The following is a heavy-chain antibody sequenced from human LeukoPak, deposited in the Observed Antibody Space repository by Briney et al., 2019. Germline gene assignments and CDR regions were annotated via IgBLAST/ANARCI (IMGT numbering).Heavy chain of an antibody. V-gene: IGHV4-59*11. CDR2: ISYIGST. D-gene: IGHD4-17*01. J-gene: IGHJ3*02. CDR1: DDSFSSHY. CDR3: ARDLVTVTKGFDI. Sequence: PSETLSLTCAVSDDSFSSHYWTWIRQPPGKGLEWIGYISYIGSTNYNPSLKSRVTISIDTSKNQFSLKLSPVTAADTAVYYCARDLVTVTKGFDIWGQEAMVSVSS.